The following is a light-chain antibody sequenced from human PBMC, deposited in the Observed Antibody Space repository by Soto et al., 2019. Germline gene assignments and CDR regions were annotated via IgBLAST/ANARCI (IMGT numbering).Light chain of an antibody. CDR2: RNN. CDR3: AAWDDILTGYV. Sequence: QSVLTQPPSASGTPGQRVTISCSGGGSNIGANSVHWYQQLPGTAPKLLIYRNNQRPSGVPDRFSGSKSGTSASLAISGLRSEDDADYYCAAWDDILTGYVFGTGTKLTVL. V-gene: IGLV1-47*01. J-gene: IGLJ1*01. CDR1: GSNIGANS.